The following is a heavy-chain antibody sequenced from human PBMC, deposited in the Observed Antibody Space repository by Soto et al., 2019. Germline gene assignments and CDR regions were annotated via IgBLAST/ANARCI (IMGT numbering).Heavy chain of an antibody. V-gene: IGHV4-34*01. CDR3: GRGHIVAVPADMLNYYYGMDV. CDR1: GGSFSGYD. D-gene: IGHD2-2*01. Sequence: PWETLSLPCAVYGGSFSGYDWSWIRQPPGKGREWSGEINHSGSTNYNPSLKRRVTISVDTAKNQFSRKLSSVTAAHTAVDYGGRGHIVAVPADMLNYYYGMDVWGQGTTVTVYS. J-gene: IGHJ6*02. CDR2: INHSGST.